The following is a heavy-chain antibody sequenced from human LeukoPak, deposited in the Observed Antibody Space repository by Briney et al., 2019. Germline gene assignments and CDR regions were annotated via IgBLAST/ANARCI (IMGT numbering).Heavy chain of an antibody. D-gene: IGHD4-17*01. CDR1: GYTFTGYY. CDR3: ARDYGDYGDLNWFDP. CDR2: INPNSGGT. Sequence: GASVTASCKASGYTFTGYYMHWVRQAPGQGLEWMGWINPNSGGTNYAQKFQGRVTMTRDTSISTAYMELSRLRSDDTAVYYCARDYGDYGDLNWFDPWGQGTLVTVSS. V-gene: IGHV1-2*02. J-gene: IGHJ5*02.